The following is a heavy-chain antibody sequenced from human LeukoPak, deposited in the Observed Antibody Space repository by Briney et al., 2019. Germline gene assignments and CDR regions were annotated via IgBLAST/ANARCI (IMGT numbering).Heavy chain of an antibody. D-gene: IGHD3-10*01. CDR2: ISASGGST. CDR1: GFTFTSYA. Sequence: GGSLRLSCAASGFTFTSYAMSWVRQAPKKGLEWVSVISASGGSTNYADSVKGRFTISRDNSKNTLYLQMNSLRAEDTAVYYCAKVAKYYYGSETYYFFEHWGQGTPVTASS. V-gene: IGHV3-23*01. CDR3: AKVAKYYYGSETYYFFEH. J-gene: IGHJ4*02.